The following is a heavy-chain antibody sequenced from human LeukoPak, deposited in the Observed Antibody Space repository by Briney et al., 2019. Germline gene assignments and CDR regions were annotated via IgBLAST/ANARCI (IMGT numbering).Heavy chain of an antibody. CDR1: GFTFSSYD. CDR3: AREGSGYCSSTSCYGYYYYYMDV. CDR2: ISSSGSTI. D-gene: IGHD2-2*01. J-gene: IGHJ6*03. V-gene: IGHV3-48*03. Sequence: GGSLRLSCAAAGFTFSSYDVNWVRQAPGKGLEWVSYISSSGSTIYYADSVKGRFTISRDNAKNSLYLQMNSLRAEDTAVYYCAREGSGYCSSTSCYGYYYYYMDVWGKGTTVTISS.